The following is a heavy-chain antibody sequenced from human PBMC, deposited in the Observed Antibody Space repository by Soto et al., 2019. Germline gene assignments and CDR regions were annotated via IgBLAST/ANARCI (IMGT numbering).Heavy chain of an antibody. CDR3: ARVGRWLVKSLYYFDY. CDR1: GGSISSGGYY. Sequence: QVQLQESGPGLVKPSQTLSLTCTVSGGSISSGGYYWSWIRQHPGKGLEWIGYVYYSGSTYYNPSLKSRVTISVDTSKNQFSLQLSSVTAADTAVYYCARVGRWLVKSLYYFDYWGQGTLVNVSS. D-gene: IGHD3-10*01. J-gene: IGHJ4*02. V-gene: IGHV4-31*03. CDR2: VYYSGST.